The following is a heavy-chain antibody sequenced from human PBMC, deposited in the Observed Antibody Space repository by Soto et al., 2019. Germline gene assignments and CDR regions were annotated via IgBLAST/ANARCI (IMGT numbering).Heavy chain of an antibody. J-gene: IGHJ4*02. CDR2: ISYDGSNK. D-gene: IGHD2-21*02. CDR1: GFTFSSYG. CDR3: AKDRGLLFDY. V-gene: IGHV3-30*18. Sequence: QVQLVESGGGVVQPGRSLRLSCAASGFTFSSYGMHWVRQAPGKGLEWVAVISYDGSNKYYADSVKGRFTISRDNSKNTPYLQMNSLRAEDTAVYYCAKDRGLLFDYWGQGTLVTVFS.